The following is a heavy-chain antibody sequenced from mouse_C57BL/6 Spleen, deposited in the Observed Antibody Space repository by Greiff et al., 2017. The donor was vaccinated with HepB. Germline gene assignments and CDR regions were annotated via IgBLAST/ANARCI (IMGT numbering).Heavy chain of an antibody. Sequence: QVHVKQPGTELVKPGASVKLSCKASGYTFTSYWMHWVKQRPGQGLEWIGNINPSNGGTNYNEKFKSKATLTVDKSSSTAYMQLSSLTSEDSAVYYCASHYYGSYAMDYWGQGTSVTVSS. CDR3: ASHYYGSYAMDY. D-gene: IGHD1-1*01. J-gene: IGHJ4*01. CDR1: GYTFTSYW. V-gene: IGHV1-53*01. CDR2: INPSNGGT.